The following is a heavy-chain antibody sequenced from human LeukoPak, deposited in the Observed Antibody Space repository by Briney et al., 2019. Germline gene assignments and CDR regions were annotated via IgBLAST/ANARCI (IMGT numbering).Heavy chain of an antibody. D-gene: IGHD7-27*01. Sequence: PGGSLRLSCAASGFTFSTYAMTWVRQAPGKGLEWVSTITASGGNTFYADSVEGRFTVSRDNSKNTLYLQMNSLRAEDTALYYCAKRSPGDYHFDYWGQGTQASVSS. J-gene: IGHJ4*02. CDR2: ITASGGNT. CDR3: AKRSPGDYHFDY. CDR1: GFTFSTYA. V-gene: IGHV3-23*01.